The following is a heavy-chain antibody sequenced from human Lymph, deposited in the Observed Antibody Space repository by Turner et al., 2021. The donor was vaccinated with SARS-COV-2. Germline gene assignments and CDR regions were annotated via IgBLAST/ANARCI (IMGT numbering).Heavy chain of an antibody. CDR3: ATKYCSGGRCSYFDY. J-gene: IGHJ4*02. D-gene: IGHD2-15*01. Sequence: QVQLQESGPGLVKPSGTLSLTCAVSGGSISSSNWWSWVRQPPGKGLEWIGKIYHSGSTNYNPSLKSRVTISVDKSKNQFSLKLSSVTAADTAVYYCATKYCSGGRCSYFDYWGQGTLVTVSS. V-gene: IGHV4-4*02. CDR2: IYHSGST. CDR1: GGSISSSNW.